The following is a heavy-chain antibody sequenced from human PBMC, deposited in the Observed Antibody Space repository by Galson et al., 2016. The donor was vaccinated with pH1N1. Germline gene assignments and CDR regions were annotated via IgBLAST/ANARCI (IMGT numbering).Heavy chain of an antibody. J-gene: IGHJ4*02. CDR1: GFSLSTSGMC. CDR3: ARNLYGYYSHYFDY. Sequence: PALVKPTQTLTLTCTFSGFSLSTSGMCVSWIRQPPGKALEWLALIDWDDNKYYSTSLKTRLTISKDTSKNQVVLTMTNMDPVDTATYYCARNLYGYYSHYFDYWGQGTLVTVSS. CDR2: IDWDDNK. D-gene: IGHD4-17*01. V-gene: IGHV2-70*01.